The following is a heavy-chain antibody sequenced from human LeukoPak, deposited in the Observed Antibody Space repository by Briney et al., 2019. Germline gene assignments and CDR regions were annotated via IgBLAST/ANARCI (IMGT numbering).Heavy chain of an antibody. V-gene: IGHV1-2*02. CDR3: ASSRAQTLAFCGGDCYSGFDF. J-gene: IGHJ4*02. CDR1: GYTFPAYC. CDR2: INPNSGGT. D-gene: IGHD2-21*02. Sequence: ASVKVSCKASGYTFPAYCMHWVRQAPGQGLEWMGWINPNSGGTNYAQKFQGRVTMTRDPSISTAYMELSWLRSDDTAMYYCASSRAQTLAFCGGDCYSGFDFWGQGTLVTVSS.